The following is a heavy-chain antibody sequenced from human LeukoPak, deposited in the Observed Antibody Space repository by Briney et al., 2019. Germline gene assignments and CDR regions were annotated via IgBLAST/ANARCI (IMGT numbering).Heavy chain of an antibody. D-gene: IGHD3-22*01. Sequence: GGSLRLSCASSGFTFSRYWMSWVRQAPGRGLECVTNMNPDGSEKYFLDSVKGRFSISRDNAKSSLYLQMNSLRGDDTAVYYCARDRALYDSRRGYYYTEDDYWGQGTLVTVSS. CDR3: ARDRALYDSRRGYYYTEDDY. CDR2: MNPDGSEK. J-gene: IGHJ4*02. V-gene: IGHV3-7*01. CDR1: GFTFSRYW.